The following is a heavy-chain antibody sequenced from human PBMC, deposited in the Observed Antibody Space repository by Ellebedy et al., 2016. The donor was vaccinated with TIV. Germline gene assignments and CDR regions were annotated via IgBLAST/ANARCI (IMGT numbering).Heavy chain of an antibody. J-gene: IGHJ4*02. CDR1: GYTLTELS. CDR2: FDPADGET. CDR3: TTRLSNLDY. D-gene: IGHD3-16*01. Sequence: AASVKVSCKASGYTLTELSMHWVRQAPGQGLEWMGGFDPADGETIYAQKFQGRVTMTEDTSTDTAYMGLSSLRTEDTAVDYCTTRLSNLDYWGQGTLVTVSS. V-gene: IGHV1-24*01.